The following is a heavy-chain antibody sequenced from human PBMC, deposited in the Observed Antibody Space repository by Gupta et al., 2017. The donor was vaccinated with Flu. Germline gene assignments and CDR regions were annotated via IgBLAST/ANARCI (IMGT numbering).Heavy chain of an antibody. V-gene: IGHV3-30-3*01. CDR1: GFTFRSYA. CDR3: AKVGTFGVE. J-gene: IGHJ4*02. D-gene: IGHD3-3*01. CDR2: ISFDGNNK. Sequence: LSCAASGFTFRSYAMHWVRQAPGKGLEWVAVISFDGNNKYYADSAKGRFTISRDNSNKILFLQMSSLRSDDTAVYYCAKVGTFGVEWGQGTLVTVSS.